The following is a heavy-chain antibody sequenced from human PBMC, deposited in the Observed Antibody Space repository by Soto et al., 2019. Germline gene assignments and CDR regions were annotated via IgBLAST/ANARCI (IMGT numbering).Heavy chain of an antibody. J-gene: IGHJ4*02. Sequence: KVAEGSSAGHCGPRVRQKPGKGLEWMGRIDPSDSQTYYSPSLRGHVTISVTKSITTVFLQWSSLRASDTAMYYCARQIYDSDTGPNFQYYFDSWGQGTPVTVSS. D-gene: IGHD3-22*01. CDR1: EGSSAGHC. CDR2: IDPSDSQT. V-gene: IGHV5-10-1*01. CDR3: ARQIYDSDTGPNFQYYFDS.